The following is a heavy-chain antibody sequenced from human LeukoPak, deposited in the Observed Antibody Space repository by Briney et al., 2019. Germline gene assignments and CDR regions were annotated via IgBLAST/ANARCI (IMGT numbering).Heavy chain of an antibody. V-gene: IGHV1-69*13. D-gene: IGHD1/OR15-1a*01. J-gene: IGHJ5*02. CDR2: IIPIFGTA. CDR3: ARKNNTGEDWFDP. Sequence: SVKVSCKASGGTFSSYAISWVRQAPGQGLEWMGGIIPIFGTANYAQKFQGRVTITADESTSTAYMELSSLRSEDTAVYYCARKNNTGEDWFDPWGQGTLVTVSS. CDR1: GGTFSSYA.